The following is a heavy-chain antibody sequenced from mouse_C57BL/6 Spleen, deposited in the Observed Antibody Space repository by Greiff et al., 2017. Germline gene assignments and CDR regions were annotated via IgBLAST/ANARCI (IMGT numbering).Heavy chain of an antibody. D-gene: IGHD2-10*02. CDR3: ARAYVLAWFAY. J-gene: IGHJ3*01. CDR1: GFTFSDYG. V-gene: IGHV5-17*01. Sequence: EVQLVESGGGLVKPGGSLKLSCAASGFTFSDYGMHWVRQAPEKGLEWVAYISSGSSTIYYADTVKGRFTISRDNAKNTLFLQMTRLRSEDTAMYYCARAYVLAWFAYWGQGTLVTVSA. CDR2: ISSGSSTI.